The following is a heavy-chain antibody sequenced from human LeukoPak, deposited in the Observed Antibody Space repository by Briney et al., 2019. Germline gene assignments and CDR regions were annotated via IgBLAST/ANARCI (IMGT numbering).Heavy chain of an antibody. D-gene: IGHD5-18*01. CDR2: IRYDGSNK. CDR3: AKDLRAGDTAMVNAFDI. J-gene: IGHJ3*02. CDR1: GFTFSSYG. V-gene: IGHV3-30*02. Sequence: PGGSLRLSCAASGFTFSSYGMHWVRQAPGKGLEWVAFIRYDGSNKYYADSVKGRFTISRDNSKNTLYLQMNSLRAEDTAVYYCAKDLRAGDTAMVNAFDIWGQGTMVTVSS.